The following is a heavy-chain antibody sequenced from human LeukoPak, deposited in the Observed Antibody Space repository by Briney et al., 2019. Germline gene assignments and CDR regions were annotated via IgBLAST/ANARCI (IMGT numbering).Heavy chain of an antibody. CDR1: GGTFSSYA. V-gene: IGHV1-69*13. CDR2: IIPIFGTA. D-gene: IGHD6-13*01. CDR3: AMYSSPADYYYYMDV. J-gene: IGHJ6*03. Sequence: GASVKVSCKASGGTFSSYAISWVRQAPGQGLEWMGGIIPIFGTANYAQKFQGRVTITADESTSTAYMELSSLRSEDTAVYYCAMYSSPADYYYYMDVWGKGTTVTVSS.